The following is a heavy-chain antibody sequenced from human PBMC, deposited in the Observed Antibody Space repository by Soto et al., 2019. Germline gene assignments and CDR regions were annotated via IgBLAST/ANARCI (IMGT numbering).Heavy chain of an antibody. CDR1: GFDFRNYA. CDR2: TSDDGDIQ. V-gene: IGHV3-30-3*01. D-gene: IGHD5-18*01. CDR3: ARAVDAAMDPLDY. J-gene: IGHJ4*02. Sequence: GGSLRLSCAASGFDFRNYAVHWVRQSPGKGPEWVAITSDDGDIQYYADSVKGRFTISRDNSKNTLYLQMTSLRSEDAAVYFCARAVDAAMDPLDYWGQGTLVTVSS.